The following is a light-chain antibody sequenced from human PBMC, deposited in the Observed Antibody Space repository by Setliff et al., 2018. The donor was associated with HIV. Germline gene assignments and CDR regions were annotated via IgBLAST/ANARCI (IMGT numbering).Light chain of an antibody. CDR1: SSDVGNYNY. V-gene: IGLV2-14*01. Sequence: QSVLTQPASVSGSPGQSITISCTGISSDVGNYNYVSWYQEHPGKAPKLMIYDVSKRPPGVSNRFSGSKSGNTASLTISGLQAEDEADYHCSSYTGRSTFVFGTVTKVTVL. J-gene: IGLJ1*01. CDR3: SSYTGRSTFV. CDR2: DVS.